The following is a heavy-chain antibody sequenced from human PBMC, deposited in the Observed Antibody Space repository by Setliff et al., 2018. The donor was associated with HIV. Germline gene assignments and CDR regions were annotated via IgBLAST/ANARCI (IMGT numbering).Heavy chain of an antibody. CDR3: ARGRVFCDGDSCYHFDY. J-gene: IGHJ4*02. Sequence: PSETLSLTCTVSGDSITSGNFFWSWIRQSPGKGFEWIGYIYFSGSATHNPTLKSPVSISVDTSKNQFYLTITSVTAADTAVYYCARGRVFCDGDSCYHFDYWGRGILVTVSS. CDR2: IYFSGSA. V-gene: IGHV4-31*02. CDR1: GDSITSGNFF. D-gene: IGHD2-21*02.